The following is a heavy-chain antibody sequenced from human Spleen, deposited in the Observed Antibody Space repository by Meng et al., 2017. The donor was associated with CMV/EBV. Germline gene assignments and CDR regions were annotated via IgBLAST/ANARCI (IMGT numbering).Heavy chain of an antibody. V-gene: IGHV3-21*01. CDR2: ISSSSSYI. CDR1: GFTFSSYS. Sequence: GESLKISCAASGFTFSSYSMNWVRQAPGKGLEWVSSISSSSSYIYYADSVKGRFTISRDNAKNSLYLQMNSLRAEDTAVYYCARVVAGCGSNCLDFDYWGQGTLVTVSS. D-gene: IGHD6-19*01. CDR3: ARVVAGCGSNCLDFDY. J-gene: IGHJ4*02.